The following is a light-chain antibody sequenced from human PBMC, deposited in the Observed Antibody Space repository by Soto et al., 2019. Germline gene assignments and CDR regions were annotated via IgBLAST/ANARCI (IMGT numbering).Light chain of an antibody. CDR3: SSYARSTTGYV. Sequence: QSVLTQPASVSGSPGQSITISCTGTSSDVGGYNYVSWYQQHPGKAPKLMIYDVSNRPSGVSNRFSGSKSGNTASLTISGLKAEDEAVYYCSSYARSTTGYVFETGTKVTVL. V-gene: IGLV2-14*01. CDR1: SSDVGGYNY. CDR2: DVS. J-gene: IGLJ1*01.